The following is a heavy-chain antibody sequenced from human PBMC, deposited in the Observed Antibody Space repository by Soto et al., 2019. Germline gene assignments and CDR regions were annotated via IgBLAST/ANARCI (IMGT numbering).Heavy chain of an antibody. CDR3: ARGGNDYYGVAV. D-gene: IGHD4-4*01. Sequence: QEQLQESGPGMVKPSETLSLSCTVSGGYASSGSYYWNWIRQPPGKGLEWNGYSYYSGSNTYNPSLTRRATIALDTSKNQFALNLASVTAADTAGYYCARGGNDYYGVAVWGQETTVTVS. CDR2: SYYSGSN. J-gene: IGHJ6*02. CDR1: GGYASSGSYY. V-gene: IGHV4-61*01.